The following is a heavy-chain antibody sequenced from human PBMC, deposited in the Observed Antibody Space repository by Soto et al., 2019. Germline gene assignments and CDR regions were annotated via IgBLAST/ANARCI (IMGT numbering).Heavy chain of an antibody. CDR2: INPNGGGT. CDR1: RYTFTDYY. Sequence: ASVKVSCTASRYTFTDYYIHWVRQAPGQGLEWMGWINPNGGGTNYAQKFQGRVTITADESTSTAYMELSSLTSEDTAVYYCGGEDDPLWFGESKGPYYYYGMDVWGPGTTVTVSS. CDR3: GGEDDPLWFGESKGPYYYYGMDV. V-gene: IGHV1-2*02. D-gene: IGHD3-10*01. J-gene: IGHJ6*02.